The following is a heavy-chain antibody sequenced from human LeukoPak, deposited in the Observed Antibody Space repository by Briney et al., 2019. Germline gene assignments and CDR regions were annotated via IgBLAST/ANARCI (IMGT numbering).Heavy chain of an antibody. CDR1: GYTFTGKY. J-gene: IGHJ4*02. D-gene: IGHD3-9*01. CDR2: INTNSGGT. CDR3: ARGQHYDIVAGYSSAASDY. V-gene: IGHV1-2*02. Sequence: ASVKVSCKASGYTFTGKYMHWVRQPPGQGHGRVGWINTNSGGTNYAQKFQGRVTMTRDTSITTAYLELSRLTSDDTAAYYCARGQHYDIVAGYSSAASDYWGQGTLVTVSS.